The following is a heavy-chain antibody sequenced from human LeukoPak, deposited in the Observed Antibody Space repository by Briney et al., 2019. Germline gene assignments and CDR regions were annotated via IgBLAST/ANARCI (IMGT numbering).Heavy chain of an antibody. CDR3: AKDVSNYYYYYMDV. J-gene: IGHJ6*03. V-gene: IGHV3-30*02. CDR1: GFTFSSYG. CDR2: IRYDGSNK. Sequence: PGGSLRLSCAASGFTFSSYGMHWVRQAPGKGLEWVAFIRYDGSNKYYADSVKGRFTISRDNSKNTLYLQMNSLRAEDTAVYYCAKDVSNYYYYYMDVWGKGTTVTISS.